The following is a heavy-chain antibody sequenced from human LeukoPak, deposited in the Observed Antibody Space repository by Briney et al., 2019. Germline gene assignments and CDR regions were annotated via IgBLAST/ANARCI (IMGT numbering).Heavy chain of an antibody. D-gene: IGHD3-3*01. Sequence: GGSLRLSCAASGFIISGSAMHWVRQAPGKGLEWVAVISYDGSNKYYADSVKGRFTISRDNSKNTLYLQMNSLRAEDTAVYYCAKDGALYDFWSGYYYWGQGTLVTVSS. J-gene: IGHJ4*02. CDR1: GFIISGSA. V-gene: IGHV3-30*18. CDR2: ISYDGSNK. CDR3: AKDGALYDFWSGYYY.